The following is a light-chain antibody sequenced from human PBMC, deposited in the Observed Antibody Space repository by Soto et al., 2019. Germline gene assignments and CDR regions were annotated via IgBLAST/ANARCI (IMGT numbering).Light chain of an antibody. Sequence: DIVMTQSPDSLAVSLGERATINCKSSQSVLYSSNNKNNLAWFQQKVGQPPKLLIYWASTRESGVPDRISGRGSGTYFTLTISSLQAEDVAFYYCHQYYSKSRTFGGGTKVEIK. J-gene: IGKJ4*01. CDR3: HQYYSKSRT. CDR2: WAS. CDR1: QSVLYSSNNKNN. V-gene: IGKV4-1*01.